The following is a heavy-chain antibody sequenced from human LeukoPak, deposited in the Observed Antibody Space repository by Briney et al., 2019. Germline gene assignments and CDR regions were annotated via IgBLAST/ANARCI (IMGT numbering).Heavy chain of an antibody. V-gene: IGHV4-59*08. CDR2: IYYSGST. CDR3: ATLNWNDWGDLGFDY. D-gene: IGHD1-1*01. CDR1: GGSISSYY. J-gene: IGHJ4*02. Sequence: PSETLSLTCTVSGGSISSYYWSWIRQPPGKGLEWIGYIYYSGSTNYNPSLKSRVTISVDTSKNQFSLKLSSVTAADTAVYYCATLNWNDWGDLGFDYWGQGTLVTVSS.